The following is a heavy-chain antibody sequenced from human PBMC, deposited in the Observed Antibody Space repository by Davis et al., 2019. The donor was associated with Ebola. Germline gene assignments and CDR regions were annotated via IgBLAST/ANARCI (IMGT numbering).Heavy chain of an antibody. CDR1: SYSINSGYY. D-gene: IGHD3-3*01. J-gene: IGHJ4*02. CDR3: VRFGFGAF. V-gene: IGHV4-38-2*02. CDR2: IYDSGRT. Sequence: PSETLSLTCTLSSYSINSGYYWNWIRQPPGKGLEWIGIIYDSGRTNYNPSLKSRVTISGDTSKNQFFLKLTSVTAADTAVYYCVRFGFGAFWGQGIPVTVSS.